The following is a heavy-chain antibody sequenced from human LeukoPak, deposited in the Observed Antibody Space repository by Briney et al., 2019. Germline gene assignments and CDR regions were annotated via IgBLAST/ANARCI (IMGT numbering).Heavy chain of an antibody. J-gene: IGHJ4*02. CDR1: GGSFSGYY. V-gene: IGHV4-34*01. D-gene: IGHD2-2*01. Sequence: SETLSLTCAVYGGSFSGYYWSWIRQPPGKVLEWIGEINHSGSTNYNPSLKSRVTISVDTSKNQFSLKLSSVTAADTAVYYCARGWDIVVVPAAIGDPFDYWGQGTLVTVSS. CDR3: ARGWDIVVVPAAIGDPFDY. CDR2: INHSGST.